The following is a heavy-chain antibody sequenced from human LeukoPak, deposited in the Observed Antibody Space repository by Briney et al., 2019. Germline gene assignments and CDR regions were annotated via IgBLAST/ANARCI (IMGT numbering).Heavy chain of an antibody. CDR3: ARTLTGDAFDI. D-gene: IGHD3-9*01. J-gene: IGHJ3*02. Sequence: AASVKVSCKASGGTFSSYAISWVRLAPGQGLEWMGRIIPILGIANYAQKFQGRVTITADKSTSTAYMELSSLRSEDTAVYYCARTLTGDAFDIWGQGTMVTVSS. CDR2: IIPILGIA. V-gene: IGHV1-69*04. CDR1: GGTFSSYA.